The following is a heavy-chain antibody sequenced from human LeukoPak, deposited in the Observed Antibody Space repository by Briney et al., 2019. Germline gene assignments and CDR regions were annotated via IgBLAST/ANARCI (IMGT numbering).Heavy chain of an antibody. CDR3: ARNQLRRRYYYYGMDV. J-gene: IGHJ6*04. Sequence: SETLSLTCAVYGGSFSGYYWSWIRQPPGKGLEWIGEINHSGGTNYNPSLKSRVTISVDTSKNQFSLKLSSVTAADTAVYYCARNQLRRRYYYYGMDVWGKGTTVTVSS. D-gene: IGHD5-24*01. CDR1: GGSFSGYY. CDR2: INHSGGT. V-gene: IGHV4-34*01.